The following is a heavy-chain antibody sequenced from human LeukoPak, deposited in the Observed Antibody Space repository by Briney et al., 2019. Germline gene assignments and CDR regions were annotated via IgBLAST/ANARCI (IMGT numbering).Heavy chain of an antibody. Sequence: GGSLRLSCAASGFTFSSYAMSWVRQAPGKGLEWVSGVSGSGGSTYYADSVKGRFTISRDNSKNTLYLQMNGLRAEDTAVYYCAKVGSGGSPADYFDYWGQGNLVTVSS. V-gene: IGHV3-23*01. CDR3: AKVGSGGSPADYFDY. J-gene: IGHJ4*02. CDR1: GFTFSSYA. D-gene: IGHD3-10*01. CDR2: VSGSGGST.